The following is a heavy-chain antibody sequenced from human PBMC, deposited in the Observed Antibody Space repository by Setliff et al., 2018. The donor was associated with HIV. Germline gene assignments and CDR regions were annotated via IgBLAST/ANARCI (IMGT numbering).Heavy chain of an antibody. V-gene: IGHV3-48*04. J-gene: IGHJ6*04. CDR2: ISSSGSTT. CDR1: GFTFSSYS. Sequence: PGGSLRLSCAASGFTFSSYSLSWVRQAPGKGLEWISYISSSGSTTYYADSVTGRFTISRDNAKNSLFLQMNDLRPEDTAFYYCVKDGTPIGRYYQYFHVWGEGIMVTVSS. CDR3: VKDGTPIGRYYQYFHV. D-gene: IGHD1-26*01.